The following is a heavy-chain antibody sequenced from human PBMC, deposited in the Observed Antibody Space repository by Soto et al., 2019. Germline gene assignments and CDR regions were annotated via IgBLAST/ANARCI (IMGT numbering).Heavy chain of an antibody. CDR3: AEGAVSGTLNWFDP. V-gene: IGHV3-9*01. Sequence: EVQLVESGGGLVQPGRSLRLSCAASGFRFADYTMHWGRQAPGKGLEGVSGLTWNSESIAYADSVRGRFTISRDNAENSLYLQMTSLRAEDTSFSFCAEGAVSGTLNWFDPWGQGTLVTVSS. CDR2: LTWNSESI. D-gene: IGHD6-13*01. CDR1: GFRFADYT. J-gene: IGHJ5*02.